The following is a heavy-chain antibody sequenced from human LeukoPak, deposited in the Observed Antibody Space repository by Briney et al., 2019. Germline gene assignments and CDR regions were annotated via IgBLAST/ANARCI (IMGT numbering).Heavy chain of an antibody. D-gene: IGHD3-3*01. Sequence: GGSLRLSCAASGFTFDDYGMSWVRQAPGKGLEWASGINWNGGSTGYADSVKGRFTISRDNAKNSLYLQMNSLRAEDTALYYCAREPRLEWLSSTGYFDYWGQGTLVTVSS. J-gene: IGHJ4*02. CDR3: AREPRLEWLSSTGYFDY. CDR1: GFTFDDYG. V-gene: IGHV3-20*04. CDR2: INWNGGST.